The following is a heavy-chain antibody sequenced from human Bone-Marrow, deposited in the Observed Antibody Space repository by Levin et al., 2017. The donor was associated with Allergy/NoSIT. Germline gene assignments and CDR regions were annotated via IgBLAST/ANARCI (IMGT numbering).Heavy chain of an antibody. Sequence: GESLKISCAASGFTFSSFGMHWVRQAPGKGLEWVAVISYSGSNKYYADSVKGRFTISRDNSKNTLFLQMDSLRGEDTAVYYCAQDLATNHGMDVWGQGTTVTVSS. J-gene: IGHJ6*02. D-gene: IGHD1-14*01. CDR3: AQDLATNHGMDV. CDR2: ISYSGSNK. V-gene: IGHV3-30*18. CDR1: GFTFSSFG.